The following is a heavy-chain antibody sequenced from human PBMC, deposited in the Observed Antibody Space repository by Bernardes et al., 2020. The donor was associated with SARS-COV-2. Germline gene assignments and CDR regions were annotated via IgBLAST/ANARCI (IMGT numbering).Heavy chain of an antibody. V-gene: IGHV4-34*01. CDR1: GGSFSDYY. CDR2: INHSGST. J-gene: IGHJ3*02. CDR3: ARGLLNHQLLWWHAFDI. D-gene: IGHD2-2*01. Sequence: SETLSLTCAVYGGSFSDYYWSWIRQPPGKGLEWIGEINHSGSTNYNPSLKSRVTISLDTSNNQFSLKLSSVTAADTAVYYCARGLLNHQLLWWHAFDIWGQGTMVTVSS.